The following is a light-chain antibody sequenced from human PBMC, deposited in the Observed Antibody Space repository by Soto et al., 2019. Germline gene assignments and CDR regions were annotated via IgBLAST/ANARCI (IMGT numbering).Light chain of an antibody. Sequence: QSALTQPASVSGSPGQSITISCTGTSSDIGTYNSVSWYQQHAGKVPKLMIYDVTNRPSGVSDRFSGSKSGNTASLTISGLQAEDEAEYYCTSYTTSSTLGFGRGTTLTV. CDR1: SSDIGTYNS. J-gene: IGLJ2*01. CDR3: TSYTTSSTLG. CDR2: DVT. V-gene: IGLV2-14*01.